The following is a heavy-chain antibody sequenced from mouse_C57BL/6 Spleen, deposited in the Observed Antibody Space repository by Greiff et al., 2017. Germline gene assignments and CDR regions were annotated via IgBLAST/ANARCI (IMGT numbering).Heavy chain of an antibody. D-gene: IGHD1-1*01. CDR3: ARGTTVVGDNAMDY. Sequence: QVTLKESGPGILQSSQTLSLTCSFSGFSLSTSGMGVSWIRQPSGKGLEWLAHIYWDDDKRYNPSLKSQLTISKDTSRNQVFLKITSVDTADTATYYCARGTTVVGDNAMDYWGQGTSVTVSS. J-gene: IGHJ4*01. CDR2: IYWDDDK. V-gene: IGHV8-12*01. CDR1: GFSLSTSGMG.